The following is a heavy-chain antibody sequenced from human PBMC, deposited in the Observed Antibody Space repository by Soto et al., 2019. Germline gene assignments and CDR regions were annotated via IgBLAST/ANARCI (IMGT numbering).Heavy chain of an antibody. CDR3: ATMGTPATGLYYFDY. CDR1: GGSISSDNYY. V-gene: IGHV4-30-4*01. J-gene: IGHJ4*02. D-gene: IGHD2-15*01. Sequence: SETLSLTCTVSGGSISSDNYYWSWIRQPPGKGLEWIGFISYSRSAYYNPSLKSRVTISVDTSKNQFSLNLSFVTAADTAVYYCATMGTPATGLYYFDYWGQGTLVTVSS. CDR2: ISYSRSA.